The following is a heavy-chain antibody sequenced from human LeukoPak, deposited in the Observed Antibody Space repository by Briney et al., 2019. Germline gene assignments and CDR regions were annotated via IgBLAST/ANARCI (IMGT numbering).Heavy chain of an antibody. Sequence: SETLSLTCTVSGGSISNYYWSWIRQPPGRGLEWIGYISHSESAYYSPSLESRITISVDRSKNQFSLKLSSVTAADTAVYYCARVHCSSTSCPDAIDYYYYMDVWGKGTTVTVSS. J-gene: IGHJ6*03. CDR1: GGSISNYY. CDR2: ISHSESA. V-gene: IGHV4-59*12. D-gene: IGHD2-2*01. CDR3: ARVHCSSTSCPDAIDYYYYMDV.